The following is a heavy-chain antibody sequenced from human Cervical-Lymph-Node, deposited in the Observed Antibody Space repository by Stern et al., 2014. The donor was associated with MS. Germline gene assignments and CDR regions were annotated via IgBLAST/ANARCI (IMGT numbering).Heavy chain of an antibody. CDR2: INTNTGNQ. D-gene: IGHD1-26*01. Sequence: QVQPVQSGSEFKKPGASVKVSCKASGYTFTNYAMNWVRQAPGQGLEWMGWINTNTGNQPYSQDFQGRFVFSLDTSVSTAYLQISSLKAEDTAVYYCARDPHVYGGSYSYFQHWGQGTLVTVSS. CDR3: ARDPHVYGGSYSYFQH. J-gene: IGHJ1*01. V-gene: IGHV7-4-1*02. CDR1: GYTFTNYA.